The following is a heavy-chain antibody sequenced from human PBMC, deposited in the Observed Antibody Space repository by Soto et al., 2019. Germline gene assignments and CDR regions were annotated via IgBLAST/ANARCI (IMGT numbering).Heavy chain of an antibody. J-gene: IGHJ3*02. CDR1: GGTFRSYA. CDR3: ARSRREHAFDI. Sequence: QVQLVQSGAEVQKPGSSVKVSCKASGGTFRSYAISWVRQAPGQGLEWMGGIIPICGTANYAQKFQGRVTITADKPTSTAYMELSSLRSEDTDVYYCARSRREHAFDIWGEGTMVTVCS. V-gene: IGHV1-69*06. CDR2: IIPICGTA. D-gene: IGHD1-1*01.